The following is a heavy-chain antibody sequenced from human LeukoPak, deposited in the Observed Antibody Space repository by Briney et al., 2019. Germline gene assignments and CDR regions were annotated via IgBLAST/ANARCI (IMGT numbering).Heavy chain of an antibody. D-gene: IGHD6-19*01. CDR2: FDPEDGET. CDR1: GYTLTELS. Sequence: ASVKVACKVSGYTLTELSMHWVRQAPGKGLEWMGGFDPEDGETIYAQKFQGRVTMTEDTSTDTAYMELSSLRSEDTAVYYCATLGKQWLVRRLVGYFDLWGRGTLVTVSS. CDR3: ATLGKQWLVRRLVGYFDL. J-gene: IGHJ2*01. V-gene: IGHV1-24*01.